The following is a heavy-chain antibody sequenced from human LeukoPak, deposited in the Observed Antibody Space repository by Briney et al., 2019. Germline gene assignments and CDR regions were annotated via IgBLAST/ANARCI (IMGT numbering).Heavy chain of an antibody. CDR1: GGTFSSYA. V-gene: IGHV1-69*04. D-gene: IGHD6-13*01. CDR3: ARIRQQLDFDY. CDR2: IIPILGIA. J-gene: IGHJ4*02. Sequence: SVKVSCKASGGTFSSYAISWVRQAPGQGLEWMGRIIPILGIANYAQKFQGRVTMTRNTPISTAYMELSSLRSEDTAVYYCARIRQQLDFDYWGQGTLVTVSS.